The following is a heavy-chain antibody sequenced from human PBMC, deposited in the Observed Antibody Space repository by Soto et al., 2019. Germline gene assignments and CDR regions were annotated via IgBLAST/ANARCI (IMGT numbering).Heavy chain of an antibody. V-gene: IGHV1-18*01. Sequence: QVQLVQSGAEVKKPGASVKVSCKASGYTFTSYGISWVRQAPGQGLEWMGWISAYNGNTNYAQKLRGRVTMTTDTSTSTAYMELRSLRSDDTSVYYCARDSRITMIVVDAFDIWGQGTMVTVSS. J-gene: IGHJ3*02. CDR1: GYTFTSYG. D-gene: IGHD3-22*01. CDR2: ISAYNGNT. CDR3: ARDSRITMIVVDAFDI.